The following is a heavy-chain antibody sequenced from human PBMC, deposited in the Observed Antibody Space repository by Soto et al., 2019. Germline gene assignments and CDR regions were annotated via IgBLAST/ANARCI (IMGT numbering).Heavy chain of an antibody. CDR2: IKQDGSGK. J-gene: IGHJ2*01. D-gene: IGHD5-12*01. V-gene: IGHV3-7*03. CDR1: GFTFSSYW. CDR3: AREGGYNLTPFDL. Sequence: GESLKISCAVSGFTFSSYWMSWVRQAPGKGLEWVANIKQDGSGKYYVDSVKGRFTISRDNAKNSLYLQMNSLRAEDTAVYYCAREGGYNLTPFDLWGRGTLVTVSS.